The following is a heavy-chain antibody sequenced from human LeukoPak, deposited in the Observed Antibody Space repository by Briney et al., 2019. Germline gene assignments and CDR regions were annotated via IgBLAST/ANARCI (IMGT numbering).Heavy chain of an antibody. D-gene: IGHD3-10*01. CDR3: AKDANGFGEFPNWFDP. CDR2: IRYDGSNK. Sequence: GGSLRLSCAASGFTFSSYGMHWVRQAPGKGLEWVAFIRYDGSNKYYADSVKGRFTISRDNSKNTLYLQMNSLRAEDTAVYYCAKDANGFGEFPNWFDPWGQGTLVTVSS. V-gene: IGHV3-30*02. J-gene: IGHJ5*02. CDR1: GFTFSSYG.